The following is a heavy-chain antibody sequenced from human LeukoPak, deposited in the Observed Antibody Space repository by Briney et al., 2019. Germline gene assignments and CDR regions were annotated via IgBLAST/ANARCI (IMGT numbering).Heavy chain of an antibody. CDR3: ARVPPNYYGSGPGAFDI. Sequence: SGTLSRTCAVSGGSSSSSNWWSWVRQPPGKGREWIGEIYHSGSTNYNPSLKSRVTISVDKSKNQFSLKLSSVTAADTAVYYCARVPPNYYGSGPGAFDIWGQGTMVTVSS. V-gene: IGHV4-4*02. D-gene: IGHD3-10*01. CDR1: GGSSSSSNW. CDR2: IYHSGST. J-gene: IGHJ3*02.